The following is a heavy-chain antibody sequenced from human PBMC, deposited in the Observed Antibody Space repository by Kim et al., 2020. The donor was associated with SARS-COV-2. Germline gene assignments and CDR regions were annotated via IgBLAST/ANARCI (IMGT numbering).Heavy chain of an antibody. J-gene: IGHJ6*02. CDR3: ARGRDGMDV. V-gene: IGHV1-3*01. CDR2: GNK. Sequence: GNKKYSPKVQGRVTITRDTSASTAYMELSSLRSEETAVYYCARGRDGMDVWGQGTTVTVSS.